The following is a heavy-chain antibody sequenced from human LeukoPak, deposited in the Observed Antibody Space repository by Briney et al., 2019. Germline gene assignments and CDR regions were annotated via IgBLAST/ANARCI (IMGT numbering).Heavy chain of an antibody. J-gene: IGHJ4*02. CDR3: ARDTYCSSTSCGGVDY. CDR1: GYSISSGYY. V-gene: IGHV4-38-2*02. D-gene: IGHD2-2*01. Sequence: SETLSLTCAVSGYSISSGYYWGWIRQPPGKGLEWIGSIYHSGTTYYDPSLKSRVTISVDMSKNQFSLKLSSVTAADTAVYYCARDTYCSSTSCGGVDYWGQGTLVTVSS. CDR2: IYHSGTT.